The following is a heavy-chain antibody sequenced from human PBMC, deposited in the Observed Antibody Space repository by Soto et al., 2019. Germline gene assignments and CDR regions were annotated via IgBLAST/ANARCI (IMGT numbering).Heavy chain of an antibody. V-gene: IGHV1-69*01. Sequence: QVQLVQSGAEVKKPGSSVKVSCKASGGTFSSYAISWVRQPPGQGLEWMGGIIPIFGTANYAQKFQGRVTITADESTSTAYMELSSLRSEDTAVYYCAGYCSSTSCYPRAFYYYGMDVWGQGTTVTVS. CDR2: IIPIFGTA. CDR1: GGTFSSYA. J-gene: IGHJ6*02. CDR3: AGYCSSTSCYPRAFYYYGMDV. D-gene: IGHD2-2*01.